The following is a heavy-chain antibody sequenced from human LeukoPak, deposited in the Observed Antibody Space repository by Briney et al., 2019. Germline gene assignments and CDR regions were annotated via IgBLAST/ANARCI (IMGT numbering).Heavy chain of an antibody. V-gene: IGHV4-4*07. CDR1: GGSISSYY. D-gene: IGHD2-2*01. J-gene: IGHJ3*02. CDR2: IYTSGST. CDR3: ARDSVYLPYCSSTSCYAFDI. Sequence: SETLSLTCTVSGGSISSYYWSWIRQPAGKGLEWIGRIYTSGSTNYNPSLKSRVTVSVDTSKNQFSLKLSSVTAADTAVYYCARDSVYLPYCSSTSCYAFDIWGQGTMVTVSS.